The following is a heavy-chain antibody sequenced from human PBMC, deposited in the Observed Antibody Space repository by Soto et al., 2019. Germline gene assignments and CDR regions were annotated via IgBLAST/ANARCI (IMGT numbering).Heavy chain of an antibody. CDR1: GFTFRSYS. J-gene: IGHJ4*02. CDR2: ISSSSSYI. Sequence: PGGSLRLSSAACGFTFRSYSMNWVRQAPGKGLEWVSSISSSSSYIYYADSVKGRFTISRDNAKNSLYLEMNSLRAEDTAVYYCAREPRYSYGYRDYWGQGTLVSVSS. V-gene: IGHV3-21*03. D-gene: IGHD5-18*01. CDR3: AREPRYSYGYRDY.